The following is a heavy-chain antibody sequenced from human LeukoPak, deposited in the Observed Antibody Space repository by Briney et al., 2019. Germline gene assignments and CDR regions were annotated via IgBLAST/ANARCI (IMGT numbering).Heavy chain of an antibody. CDR2: IYYSGST. J-gene: IGHJ5*02. D-gene: IGHD3-10*01. Sequence: SETLSLTCTVSGGSISSYYWSWIRQPPGKGLEWIGYIYYSGSTNYNPSLKSRVTISVDTSKNQFSLKLSSVTAADTAVYYGARHAVTSPRGWFDPWGQGTLVTVSS. CDR3: ARHAVTSPRGWFDP. CDR1: GGSISSYY. V-gene: IGHV4-59*08.